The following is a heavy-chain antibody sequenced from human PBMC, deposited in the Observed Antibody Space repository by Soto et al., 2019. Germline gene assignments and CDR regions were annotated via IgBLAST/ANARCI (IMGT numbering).Heavy chain of an antibody. Sequence: EVQLVESGGGLVQPGGSLKLSCAASGFTFSGSVMNWVRQASGKGLEWVGRIRSKANNYATAYAASVKGRFTISRDDSKNTAYLQVSSLKTEETAVYYCTRLVEMATGYFDYWGQGTLVTVSS. CDR1: GFTFSGSV. CDR2: IRSKANNYAT. J-gene: IGHJ4*02. CDR3: TRLVEMATGYFDY. D-gene: IGHD5-12*01. V-gene: IGHV3-73*02.